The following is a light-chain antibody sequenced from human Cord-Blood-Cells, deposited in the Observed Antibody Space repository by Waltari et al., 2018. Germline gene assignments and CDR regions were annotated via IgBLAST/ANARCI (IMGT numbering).Light chain of an antibody. V-gene: IGLV3-19*01. Sequence: SSELTQDPAVSVALGQLVRITCQGASLRRYYAIWYQQKPGQAPVLVIYGKNNRPSGIPDRCSGSSSGNTASLTITGAQAEDEADYYCNSRDSSGNHVVFGGGTKLTVL. CDR2: GKN. J-gene: IGLJ2*01. CDR3: NSRDSSGNHVV. CDR1: SLRRYY.